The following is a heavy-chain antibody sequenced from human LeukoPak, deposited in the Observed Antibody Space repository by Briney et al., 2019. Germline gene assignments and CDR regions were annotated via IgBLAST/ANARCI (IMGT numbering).Heavy chain of an antibody. CDR3: ASTIHGSTSDSEGYYPKWFDP. Sequence: PGGSLRLSCAASASVFSRLNMNWFRQSPGKGLEWVSSISTSSNYIFYSDSVKGRFNISRDNTKNSLFLDMTTLRDEDTAAYYCASTIHGSTSDSEGYYPKWFDPWGQGTVVTVSS. V-gene: IGHV3-21*01. CDR2: ISTSSNYI. J-gene: IGHJ5*01. CDR1: ASVFSRLN. D-gene: IGHD3-3*01.